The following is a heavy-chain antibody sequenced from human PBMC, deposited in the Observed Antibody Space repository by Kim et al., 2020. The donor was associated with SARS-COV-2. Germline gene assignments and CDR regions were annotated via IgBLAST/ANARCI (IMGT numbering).Heavy chain of an antibody. CDR1: GYTFTSYY. CDR2: INPSGGST. CDR3: AREGPLAYCCGDCYSDY. D-gene: IGHD2-21*02. Sequence: ASVKVSCKASGYTFTSYYMHWVRQAPGQGLEWMGIINPSGGSTSYAQKFQGRVTMPRDTSTSTVYMELSSLRSEDTAVYYCAREGPLAYCCGDCYSDYWGQGTLGTVSS. J-gene: IGHJ4*02. V-gene: IGHV1-46*01.